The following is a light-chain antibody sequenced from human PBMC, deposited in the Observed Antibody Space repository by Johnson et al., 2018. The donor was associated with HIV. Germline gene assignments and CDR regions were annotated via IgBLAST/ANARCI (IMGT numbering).Light chain of an antibody. CDR2: QNT. CDR3: GTWDNSLSKV. CDR1: SSNIGRNY. Sequence: QSVLTQPPSVSAAPGQKVTISCSGSSSNIGRNYVSWYQQLPGTAPKLLIYQNTWRPSWIPDRFSGSTSGASATLAITGLQTGDEADYYCGTWDNSLSKVFGTGTKVTVL. V-gene: IGLV1-51*02. J-gene: IGLJ1*01.